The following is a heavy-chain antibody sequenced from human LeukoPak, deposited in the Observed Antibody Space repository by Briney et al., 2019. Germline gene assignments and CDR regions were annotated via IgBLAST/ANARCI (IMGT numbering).Heavy chain of an antibody. CDR3: TRYSGRTDY. Sequence: GGSLRLSCTSSGFTLGTYAVSWFRQGPGKGLEWVAFIRSKTFGGTTEYAASVKGRCTISRDDSKGIAYLQMNSLKTEDTAVYYCTRYSGRTDYWGQGTLVSVSS. CDR1: GFTLGTYA. D-gene: IGHD5-18*01. J-gene: IGHJ4*02. CDR2: IRSKTFGGTT. V-gene: IGHV3-49*03.